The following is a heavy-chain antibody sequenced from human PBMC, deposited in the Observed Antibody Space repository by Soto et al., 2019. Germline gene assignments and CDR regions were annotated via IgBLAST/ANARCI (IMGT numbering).Heavy chain of an antibody. CDR1: GGSISAFH. J-gene: IGHJ3*01. V-gene: IGHV4-4*07. D-gene: IGHD4-4*01. Sequence: SETLSLTCNVSGGSISAFHWNWIRQPAGKGLEWIGRIYRSGHTNYNPSLESRATMSIDPSKNEFSLTLGSVTAADTAVYYCARSQSNSSIGTFDFWGRGTMVTVSS. CDR2: IYRSGHT. CDR3: ARSQSNSSIGTFDF.